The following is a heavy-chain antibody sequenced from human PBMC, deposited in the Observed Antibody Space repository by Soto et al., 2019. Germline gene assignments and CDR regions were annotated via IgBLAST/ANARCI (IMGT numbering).Heavy chain of an antibody. CDR3: ARMYSSGSGWFNP. D-gene: IGHD6-19*01. CDR2: FYSSGSI. V-gene: IGHV4-31*03. J-gene: IGHJ5*02. Sequence: SETLCLTCFVSGYSITAGGYYWSWIRHHPGKGLEWIGSFYSSGSIIYNPSLRSRVSISGDTSSNQFSMSLTSVTAADTARYYCARMYSSGSGWFNPWGQGTLVTVSS. CDR1: GYSITAGGYY.